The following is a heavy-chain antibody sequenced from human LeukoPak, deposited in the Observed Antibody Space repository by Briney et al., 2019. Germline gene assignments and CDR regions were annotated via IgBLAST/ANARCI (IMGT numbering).Heavy chain of an antibody. Sequence: ASVKVSCKASGYTFTGYYMHWVRQAPGQGLEWMGWINPNSGGTNYAQKFQCRVTRNRDTSISKAYMEVSRLRSDDMAVYYCERESLVDIDYWGQGTLVTVSS. CDR3: ERESLVDIDY. J-gene: IGHJ4*02. D-gene: IGHD5-12*01. CDR1: GYTFTGYY. V-gene: IGHV1-2*02. CDR2: INPNSGGT.